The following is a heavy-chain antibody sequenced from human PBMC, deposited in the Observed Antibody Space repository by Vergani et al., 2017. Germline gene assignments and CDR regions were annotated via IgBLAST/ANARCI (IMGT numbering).Heavy chain of an antibody. V-gene: IGHV3-33*01. J-gene: IGHJ6*03. Sequence: QVQLVESGGGVVQPGRSLRLSCAASGFTFSSYGMHWVRQAPGKGLEWVAVIWYDGSNKYYADSVKCRFTISRDNSKNTLYLQMNSLRAEDTAVYYCARGMGSSYFVWSFNYYYYMDVWGKGTTVTVSS. CDR1: GFTFSSYG. CDR2: IWYDGSNK. D-gene: IGHD6-13*01. CDR3: ARGMGSSYFVWSFNYYYYMDV.